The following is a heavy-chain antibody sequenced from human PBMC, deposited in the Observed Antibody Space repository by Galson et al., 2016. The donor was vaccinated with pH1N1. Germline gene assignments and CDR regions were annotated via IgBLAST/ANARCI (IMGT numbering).Heavy chain of an antibody. CDR1: GFTFSNYV. J-gene: IGHJ1*01. CDR2: VSSSAIST. CDR3: AKGRITYIPGGGTWQH. V-gene: IGHV3-23*01. Sequence: SLRLSCAASGFTFSNYVMSWVRQAPGKGLEWVSAVSSSAISTYYADSVKGRFTISRDNSKNMLYLQMNSLRAEDTAVYYCAKGRITYIPGGGTWQHWGQGTLVTVSS. D-gene: IGHD6-13*01.